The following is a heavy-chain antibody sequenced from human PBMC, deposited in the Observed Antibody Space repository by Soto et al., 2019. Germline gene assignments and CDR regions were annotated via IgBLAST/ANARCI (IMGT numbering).Heavy chain of an antibody. CDR2: LWYDGSNK. CDR3: ARDGRRGDYYYMDV. Sequence: VQLVESGGGVVQPGRSLRLSCAASGFTFSSYGMHWVRQAPGKGLEWVAVLWYDGSNKYYADSVKGRFTISRDNSKNTLYLQMNSLRAEDTAVYYCARDGRRGDYYYMDVWGKGTTVTVSS. V-gene: IGHV3-33*01. J-gene: IGHJ6*03. CDR1: GFTFSSYG. D-gene: IGHD1-26*01.